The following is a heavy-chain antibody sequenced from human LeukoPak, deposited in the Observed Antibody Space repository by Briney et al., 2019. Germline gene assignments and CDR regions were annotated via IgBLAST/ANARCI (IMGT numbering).Heavy chain of an antibody. J-gene: IGHJ4*02. CDR3: ARGRPHGNDY. V-gene: IGHV3-23*01. Sequence: GGSLRLSCAASGFTFSNYAMSWVRQAPGKGLEWVSVISGSGGSTYYADSVKGRFSISRDNAKNTLYLQMNSLRVEDTAVYYCARGRPHGNDYWGQGTLVTVSS. CDR2: ISGSGGST. D-gene: IGHD4-23*01. CDR1: GFTFSNYA.